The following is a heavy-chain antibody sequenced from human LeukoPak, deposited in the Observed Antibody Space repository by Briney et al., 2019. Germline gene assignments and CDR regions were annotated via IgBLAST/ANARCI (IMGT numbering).Heavy chain of an antibody. CDR3: ARDGDGYNDFDY. CDR2: INSDGRST. D-gene: IGHD5-24*01. CDR1: GFTFSSYW. J-gene: IGHJ4*02. V-gene: IGHV3-74*01. Sequence: GGNLRLSCAASGFTFSSYWMHWVRHAPGKGLVWVSRINSDGRSTSYADSVKGRFTISRDNAKNTLYLQMSSLRAEVTAVYYRARDGDGYNDFDYWGQGTLVTVSS.